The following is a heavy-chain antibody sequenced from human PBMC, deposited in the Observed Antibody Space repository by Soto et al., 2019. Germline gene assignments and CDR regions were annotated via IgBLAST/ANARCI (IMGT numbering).Heavy chain of an antibody. V-gene: IGHV1-2*04. D-gene: IGHD2-2*01. CDR1: GYTFTGYY. J-gene: IGHJ6*02. CDR3: ARETPYGSTSSCHGMDV. Sequence: QVQLVQSGAEVKKPGASVKVSCKASGYTFTGYYMHWVRQAPGQGLEWMGWINPNSGGTNYAQKFQGWVTMTRDTSISTAYMELSRLRSDDTAVYYCARETPYGSTSSCHGMDVWGQGTTVTVSS. CDR2: INPNSGGT.